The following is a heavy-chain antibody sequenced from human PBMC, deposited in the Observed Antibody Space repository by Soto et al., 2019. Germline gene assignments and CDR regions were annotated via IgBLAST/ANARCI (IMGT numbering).Heavy chain of an antibody. J-gene: IGHJ4*02. CDR2: IFHSGTT. D-gene: IGHD3-16*01. V-gene: IGHV4-30-4*01. CDR1: GGSISSADYF. Sequence: QVHLQESGPGLVKPSQTLSLTCSVSGGSISSADYFWTWIRQSPGKGLEWMGYIFHSGTTYYNPSLKGRLSISIENSKNQFSLRLTSVTAADSAVYFCAREPYLPKARYDFWGQGTLVTVSS. CDR3: AREPYLPKARYDF.